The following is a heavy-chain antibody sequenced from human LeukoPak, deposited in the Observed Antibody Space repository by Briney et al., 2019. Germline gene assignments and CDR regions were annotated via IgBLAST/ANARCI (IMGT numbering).Heavy chain of an antibody. Sequence: GGSLRLSCVASRFTFSNYAMTWVRQAPGKGLEWVSAISGGGDSTYYADSVKGRFTISRDNSKNTLYLQMNSLRAEDTAVYYCARDPGSSDSTAFDIWGQGTMVTVSS. CDR1: RFTFSNYA. V-gene: IGHV3-23*01. CDR3: ARDPGSSDSTAFDI. J-gene: IGHJ3*02. D-gene: IGHD2/OR15-2a*01. CDR2: ISGGGDST.